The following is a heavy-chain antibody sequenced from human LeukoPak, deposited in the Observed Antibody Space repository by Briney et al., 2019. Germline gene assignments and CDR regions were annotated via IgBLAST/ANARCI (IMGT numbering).Heavy chain of an antibody. CDR1: GFTFDDYG. CDR2: INWNGGST. D-gene: IGHD2-2*02. Sequence: GGSLGLSCAASGFTFDDYGMSWVRQAPGKGLEWVSGINWNGGSTGYADSVKGRFTISRDNAKNSLYLQMNSLRAEDTAVYYCAKARSGSITSCYNYWGQGTLVTVSS. CDR3: AKARSGSITSCYNY. V-gene: IGHV3-20*04. J-gene: IGHJ4*02.